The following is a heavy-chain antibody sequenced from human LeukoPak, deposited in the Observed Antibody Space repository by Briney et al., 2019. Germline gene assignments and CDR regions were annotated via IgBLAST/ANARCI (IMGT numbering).Heavy chain of an antibody. J-gene: IGHJ4*02. V-gene: IGHV3-23*01. CDR1: GFAFGSYA. D-gene: IGHD2-15*01. Sequence: GGSLRLSCTASGFAFGSYAMYWVRQAPGKGLEWVSGIFGSGGSPHYADSVKGRFTISRDNSKNTVYLEMNSLGVEDTAVYYCAKTTVGYSSGRFPGWPADYWGQGTLVTVSS. CDR3: AKTTVGYSSGRFPGWPADY. CDR2: IFGSGGSP.